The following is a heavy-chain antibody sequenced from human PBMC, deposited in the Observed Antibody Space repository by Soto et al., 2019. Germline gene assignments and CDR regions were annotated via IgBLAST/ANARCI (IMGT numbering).Heavy chain of an antibody. J-gene: IGHJ5*02. D-gene: IGHD3-3*01. CDR1: GFTFSSYW. Sequence: GGSLRLSCAASGFTFSSYWMSWVRQAPGKGLEWVANIKQDGSEKYYVDSVKGRFTISRDNAKNSLYLQMNSLRAEDTAVYYCARDHGTYYDFWSGSAPRWFDPWGQGTLVTAPQ. V-gene: IGHV3-7*03. CDR2: IKQDGSEK. CDR3: ARDHGTYYDFWSGSAPRWFDP.